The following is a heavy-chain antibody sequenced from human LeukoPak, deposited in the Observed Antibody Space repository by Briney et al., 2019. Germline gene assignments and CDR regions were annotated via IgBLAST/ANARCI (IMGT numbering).Heavy chain of an antibody. V-gene: IGHV1-18*01. J-gene: IGHJ5*02. D-gene: IGHD3-10*01. CDR2: ISAYNGNT. Sequence: ASVKVSCKASGGTFSSYAISWVRQAPGQGLEWMGWISAYNGNTNYAQKLQGRVTMTTDTSTSTAYMELRSLRSDDTAVYYCARGGGYCYGPFRPPNWFDPWGQGTLVTVSS. CDR1: GGTFSSYA. CDR3: ARGGGYCYGPFRPPNWFDP.